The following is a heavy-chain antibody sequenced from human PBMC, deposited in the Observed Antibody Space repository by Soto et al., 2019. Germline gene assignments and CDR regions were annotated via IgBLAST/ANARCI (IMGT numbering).Heavy chain of an antibody. Sequence: GGSLRLSCTASGFTFGDYAMSWVRQAPGKGLEWVGFISSKAYGGTTESAASVKGRFTISRDDSKSIAYLQMNSLKTEDTAGDYWTREWGVGPGAIGPGANAFDNWGQGTMVTVSS. CDR3: TREWGVGPGAIGPGANAFDN. J-gene: IGHJ3*02. CDR1: GFTFGDYA. V-gene: IGHV3-49*04. D-gene: IGHD2-2*01. CDR2: ISSKAYGGTT.